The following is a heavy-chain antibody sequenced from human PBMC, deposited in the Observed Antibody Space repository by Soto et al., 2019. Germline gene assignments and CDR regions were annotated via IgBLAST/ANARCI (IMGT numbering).Heavy chain of an antibody. CDR2: INHSGST. CDR1: CGSFSGYY. CDR3: ARDGGGDSSGYYYGFDY. Sequence: SETLSLTCAVYCGSFSGYYWSWIRQPPGKGLEWIGEINHSGSTNYNPSLKSRVTISVDTSKNQFSLKLSSVTAADTAVYYCARDGGGDSSGYYYGFDYWGQGTLVTVSS. V-gene: IGHV4-34*01. D-gene: IGHD3-22*01. J-gene: IGHJ4*02.